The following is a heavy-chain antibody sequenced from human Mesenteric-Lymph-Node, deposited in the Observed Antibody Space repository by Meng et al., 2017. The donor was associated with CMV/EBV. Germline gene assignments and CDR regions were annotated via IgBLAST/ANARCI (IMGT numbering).Heavy chain of an antibody. J-gene: IGHJ4*02. CDR1: GFTFGDYA. CDR3: AREHSSSSEIDY. CDR2: ISSSSSYI. Sequence: GESLKISCTASGFTFGDYAMSWVRQAPGKGLEWVSSISSSSSYIYYADSVKGRFTISRDNGKNSLYLQMNSLRAEDTAVYYCAREHSSSSEIDYWGQGTLVTVSS. V-gene: IGHV3-21*04. D-gene: IGHD6-6*01.